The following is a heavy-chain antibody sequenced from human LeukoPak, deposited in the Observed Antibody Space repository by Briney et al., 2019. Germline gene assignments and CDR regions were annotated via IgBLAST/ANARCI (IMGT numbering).Heavy chain of an antibody. CDR1: GFTFSSYS. D-gene: IGHD5-18*01. J-gene: IGHJ4*02. CDR3: AREHSYGYYFDY. V-gene: IGHV3-21*01. Sequence: GGSLRLSCAASGFTFSSYSMNWVRQAPGKGLEWVSSISSSSYIYYADSVKGRFTISRDNAKNSLYLQMNSLRAEDTAVYYCAREHSYGYYFDYWGQGTLVTVSS. CDR2: ISSSSYI.